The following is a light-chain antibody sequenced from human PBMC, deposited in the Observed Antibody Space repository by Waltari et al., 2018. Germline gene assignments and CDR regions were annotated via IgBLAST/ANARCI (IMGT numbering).Light chain of an antibody. CDR3: QQYDKWLRYS. Sequence: LVMTQSPATLSVAPGERATLSCTASQSISTNLAGFQEKPGQAPRLLIYGASTRATGVPARFSGSGSGTYFTLVISSLQSEDFAVYYCQQYDKWLRYSFGQGTKLEIK. CDR1: QSISTN. CDR2: GAS. J-gene: IGKJ2*01. V-gene: IGKV3-15*01.